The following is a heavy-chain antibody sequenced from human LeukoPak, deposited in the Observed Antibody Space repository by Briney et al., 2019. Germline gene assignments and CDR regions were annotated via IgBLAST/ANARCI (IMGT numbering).Heavy chain of an antibody. CDR1: GYSFTDYY. V-gene: IGHV1-2*02. J-gene: IGHJ6*02. D-gene: IGHD5-24*01. CDR2: INPNNDDT. Sequence: ASVKVSCKASGYSFTDYYVHWVRHAPGQGLEWMGWINPNNDDTKYAQKFQGRVTMTRDTSITTAYMELSSLTSDDTAVYYCARSRVMDVWGQGTTVTVSS. CDR3: ARSRVMDV.